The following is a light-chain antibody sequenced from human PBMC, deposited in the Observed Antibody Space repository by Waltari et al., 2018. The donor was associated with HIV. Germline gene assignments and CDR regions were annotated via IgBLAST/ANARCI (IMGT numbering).Light chain of an antibody. CDR2: WAS. CDR1: RSILYNSNNKNY. J-gene: IGKJ4*01. CDR3: QQYFNAPIT. Sequence: DIVMTQSPDSLALSLGERATINCKSSRSILYNSNNKNYLAWYQQKPGQPPQLLIYWASTREFGVPDRFSGSGSGTNFTLTISSLQTEDVAVYYCQQYFNAPITVGGGTRVDI. V-gene: IGKV4-1*01.